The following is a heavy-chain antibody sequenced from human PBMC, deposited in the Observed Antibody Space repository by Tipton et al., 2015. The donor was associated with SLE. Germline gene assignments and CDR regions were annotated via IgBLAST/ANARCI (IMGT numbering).Heavy chain of an antibody. Sequence: SLRLSCAASGFTFSSYEMNWVRQAPGKGLEWVSYISSSGDTIYYADSVKGRFTISRDNGKNSLYLQMNSLRAEDTAVYYCATDYYDSSGYPTFFDYWGQGTLVTVSS. J-gene: IGHJ4*02. D-gene: IGHD3-22*01. CDR2: ISSSGDTI. V-gene: IGHV3-48*03. CDR3: ATDYYDSSGYPTFFDY. CDR1: GFTFSSYE.